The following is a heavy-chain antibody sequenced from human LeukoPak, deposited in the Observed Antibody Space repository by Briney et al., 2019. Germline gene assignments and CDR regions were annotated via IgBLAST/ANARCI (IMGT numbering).Heavy chain of an antibody. CDR3: ARGATGTYWDWFDP. CDR2: INQDGSEK. CDR1: GVTFSDLW. V-gene: IGHV3-7*01. J-gene: IGHJ5*02. D-gene: IGHD1-26*01. Sequence: AGGSLRLSCAASGVTFSDLWMTWVRQTPGKGLEWVAHINQDGSEKHFVDSVEGRFTISRDNDNNSMSLQMNKLRVEDTAVYYCARGATGTYWDWFDPWGQGTLVSVSS.